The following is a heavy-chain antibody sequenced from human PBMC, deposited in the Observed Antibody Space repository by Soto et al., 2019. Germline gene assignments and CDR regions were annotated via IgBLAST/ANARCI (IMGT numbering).Heavy chain of an antibody. V-gene: IGHV1-46*01. CDR3: ARDHGGSYYPQVFDY. D-gene: IGHD1-26*01. Sequence: GASVKVSCKASGYTFTSYYMHWVRQAPGQGLEWMGIINPSGGSTSYAQKFQGRVTMTRDTSTSTVYMELSSLRSEDTAVYYCARDHGGSYYPQVFDYWGQGTLVTVSS. J-gene: IGHJ4*02. CDR1: GYTFTSYY. CDR2: INPSGGST.